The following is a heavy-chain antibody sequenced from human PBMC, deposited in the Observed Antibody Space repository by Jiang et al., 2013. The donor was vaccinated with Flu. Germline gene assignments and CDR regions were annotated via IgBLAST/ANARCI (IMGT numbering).Heavy chain of an antibody. D-gene: IGHD2-15*01. V-gene: IGHV1-3*01. CDR3: ARNMVGGNWFDP. Sequence: SQKFQGRVTITRDTSASTAYMELSSLRSEDTAVCYCARNMVGGNWFDPWGQGTLVTVSS. J-gene: IGHJ5*02.